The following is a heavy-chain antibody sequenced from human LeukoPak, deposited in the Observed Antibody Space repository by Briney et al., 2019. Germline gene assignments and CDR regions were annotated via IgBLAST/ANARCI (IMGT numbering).Heavy chain of an antibody. J-gene: IGHJ5*02. D-gene: IGHD2-8*01. V-gene: IGHV1-2*02. CDR3: ARSIVLMVYATDNWFDP. CDR2: INLNSGGT. Sequence: ASVKVSCKASGYTFTGYYMHWVRQAPGQGLEWMGWINLNSGGTNYAQKFQGRVTMTRDTPISTAYMELSRLRSDDTAVYYCARSIVLMVYATDNWFDPWGQGTLVTVSS. CDR1: GYTFTGYY.